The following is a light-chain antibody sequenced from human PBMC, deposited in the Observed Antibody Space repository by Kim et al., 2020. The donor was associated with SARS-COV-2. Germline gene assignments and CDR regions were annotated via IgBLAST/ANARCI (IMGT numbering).Light chain of an antibody. CDR1: SSDVGGYKF. J-gene: IGLJ3*02. CDR3: CSYAGNYIWV. V-gene: IGLV2-11*01. Sequence: QSALTQPRSVSGSPGQSVTISCTGTSSDVGGYKFVSWYQQHPGKAPKLMIYDVSERPSGVPDRFSGSTSGNTASLTISGLQPEDEADYYCCSYAGNYIWVFGGGTQLTVL. CDR2: DVS.